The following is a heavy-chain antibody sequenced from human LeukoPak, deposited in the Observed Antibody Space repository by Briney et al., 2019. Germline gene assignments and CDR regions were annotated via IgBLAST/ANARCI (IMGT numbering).Heavy chain of an antibody. CDR2: IYYSGST. Sequence: PSETLSLTCTVSGGSISSYYWSWIRQPPGKGLEWIGYIYYSGSTNYNPSLKSRVTISVDTSKNQFSLKLSSVTAADTAVYYCARSWGGSSWLLDYWGQGTLVTVSS. V-gene: IGHV4-59*12. D-gene: IGHD6-13*01. J-gene: IGHJ4*02. CDR3: ARSWGGSSWLLDY. CDR1: GGSISSYY.